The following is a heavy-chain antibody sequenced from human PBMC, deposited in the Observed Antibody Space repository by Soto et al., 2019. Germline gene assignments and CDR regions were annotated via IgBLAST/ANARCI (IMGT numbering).Heavy chain of an antibody. CDR1: GYTFTSYA. CDR3: ARGSNYDFWSGPPTDY. D-gene: IGHD3-3*01. J-gene: IGHJ4*02. V-gene: IGHV7-4-1*01. Sequence: ASVKVSCTASGYTFTSYAMNWVRQAPGQGLEWMGWINTNTGNPTYAQGFTGRFVFSLDTSVGTAYLQICSLKAEDTAVYYCARGSNYDFWSGPPTDYWGQGTLVTVSS. CDR2: INTNTGNP.